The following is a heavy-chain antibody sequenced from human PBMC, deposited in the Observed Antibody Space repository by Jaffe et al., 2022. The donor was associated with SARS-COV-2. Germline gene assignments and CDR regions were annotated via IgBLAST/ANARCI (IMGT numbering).Heavy chain of an antibody. CDR3: VRIQLWSGDY. Sequence: QVQLVESGGDLVKPGGSLRLSCAASGFTFSDFYMSWIRQAPGKGPEWVSYIGRTGGSISYADSVKGRFAISRDNAEKSLYLQMNSLRAEDTAMYYCVRIQLWSGDYWGQGTPVTVTS. CDR2: IGRTGGSI. V-gene: IGHV3-11*01. J-gene: IGHJ4*02. D-gene: IGHD3-10*01. CDR1: GFTFSDFY.